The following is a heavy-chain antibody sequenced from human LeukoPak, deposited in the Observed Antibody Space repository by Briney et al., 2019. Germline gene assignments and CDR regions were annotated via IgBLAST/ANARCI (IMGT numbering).Heavy chain of an antibody. CDR2: IKQDGSEK. V-gene: IGHV3-7*01. D-gene: IGHD5-24*01. CDR3: ARVGARMAWYDY. J-gene: IGHJ4*02. Sequence: GGSLRLSCAASGFTFSSYWMSWVRQAPGKVLEWVANIKQDGSEKYYVDSVKGRFTISRDNAKNSLYLQMGSLRAEDMAVYYCARVGARMAWYDYWGQGTLVTVSS. CDR1: GFTFSSYW.